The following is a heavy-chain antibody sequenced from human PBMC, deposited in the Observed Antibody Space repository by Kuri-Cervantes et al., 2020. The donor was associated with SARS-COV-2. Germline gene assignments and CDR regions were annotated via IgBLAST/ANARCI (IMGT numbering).Heavy chain of an antibody. CDR1: GFSLSDHY. Sequence: GESLKISCAASGFSLSDHYMDWVRQAPGKGLEWVGRTRNKANKYTTEHAASLGGRFTISRDESRNSLYLQMNSLGAEDTAVYYCAREGRIGMDVWGQGTTVTVSS. CDR3: AREGRIGMDV. J-gene: IGHJ6*02. CDR2: TRNKANKYTT. D-gene: IGHD2-15*01. V-gene: IGHV3-72*01.